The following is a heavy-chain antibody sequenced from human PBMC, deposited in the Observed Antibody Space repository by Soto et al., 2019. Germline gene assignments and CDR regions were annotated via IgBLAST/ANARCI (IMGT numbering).Heavy chain of an antibody. J-gene: IGHJ4*02. Sequence: GGSLRLSCAASGFTFSSYWTSWVRQAPGKGLEWVANIKQDGSEKYYVDSVKGRFTISRDNAKNSLYLQMNSLRAEDTAVYYCAREPRGFWSGYYFDYWGQGTLVTVSS. V-gene: IGHV3-7*01. CDR2: IKQDGSEK. CDR3: AREPRGFWSGYYFDY. CDR1: GFTFSSYW. D-gene: IGHD3-3*01.